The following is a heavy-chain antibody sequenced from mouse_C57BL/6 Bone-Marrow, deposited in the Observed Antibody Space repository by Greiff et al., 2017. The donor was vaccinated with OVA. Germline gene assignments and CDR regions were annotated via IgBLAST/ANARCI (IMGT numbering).Heavy chain of an antibody. CDR2: ISNGGGST. CDR1: GFTFSDYY. V-gene: IGHV5-12*01. D-gene: IGHD1-1*01. J-gene: IGHJ2*01. CDR3: ARGLLRGYFDY. Sequence: EVKLMESGGGLVQPGGSLKLSCAASGFTFSDYYMYWVRQTPEKRLEWVAYISNGGGSTYYPDTVKGRFTISRDNAKNTLYLQMSRLKSEDTAMYYCARGLLRGYFDYWGQGTTLTVSS.